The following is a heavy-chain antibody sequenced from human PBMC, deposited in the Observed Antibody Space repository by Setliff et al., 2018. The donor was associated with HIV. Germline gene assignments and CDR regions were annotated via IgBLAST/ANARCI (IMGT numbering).Heavy chain of an antibody. D-gene: IGHD6-13*01. CDR2: ISPNFGHT. V-gene: IGHV1-18*04. J-gene: IGHJ6*02. CDR1: GYTFTTYG. CDR3: ARLGSSWSDSYYYAMDI. Sequence: ASVKVSCKASGYTFTTYGISWVRQAPGHGLEWMGWISPNFGHTKYAQKFLDRVTMTIDTATSRAYMELRSLRSDDTAVYFCARLGSSWSDSYYYAMDIWGQGTTVTVSS.